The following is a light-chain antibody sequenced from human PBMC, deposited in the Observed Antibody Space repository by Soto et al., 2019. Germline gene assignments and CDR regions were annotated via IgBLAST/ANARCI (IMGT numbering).Light chain of an antibody. J-gene: IGKJ4*01. V-gene: IGKV3-15*01. Sequence: EIVMTQSPATLSVSPGERATLSCRASQSVSRTLAWYQQKPGQAPSLLIYGASTRATCVPARFSGSGSGTEFTLTISSVQSEDYAVYYCQQYNNWPLTFGGGTKVEIK. CDR3: QQYNNWPLT. CDR2: GAS. CDR1: QSVSRT.